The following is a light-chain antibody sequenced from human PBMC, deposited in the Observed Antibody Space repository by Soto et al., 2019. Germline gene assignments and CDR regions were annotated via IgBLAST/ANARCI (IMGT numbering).Light chain of an antibody. CDR3: QQYGSSPRT. CDR2: GAS. CDR1: QSVSSSY. Sequence: EIVVTQSPGTLSLSPGERATLSCRPSQSVSSSYSAWYQQKPGQAHRLLIYGASSRATGIPDRFSGSGSGTDFPLTISILEAEDFAVYYWQQYGSSPRTFGQGTKVEIK. J-gene: IGKJ1*01. V-gene: IGKV3-20*01.